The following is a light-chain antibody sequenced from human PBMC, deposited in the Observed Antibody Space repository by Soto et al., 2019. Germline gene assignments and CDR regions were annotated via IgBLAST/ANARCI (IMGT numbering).Light chain of an antibody. V-gene: IGKV3-15*01. CDR2: GAS. CDR1: HSVDSN. J-gene: IGKJ1*01. CDR3: QQYDNWPQT. Sequence: IVMTQSPAPLSVSPGERATLSCRASHSVDSNLAWYQQKPGQAPSLLFYGASTRAAGIPARFSGSGSGTEFTLTISSLQSADFAVYYCQQYDNWPQTFGQGTKVEIK.